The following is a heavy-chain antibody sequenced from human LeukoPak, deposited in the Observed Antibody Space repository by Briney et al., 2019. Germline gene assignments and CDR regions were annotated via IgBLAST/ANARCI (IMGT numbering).Heavy chain of an antibody. CDR3: ARVPHYSSGREYFQH. D-gene: IGHD6-19*01. CDR2: INSDGSST. Sequence: PGGSLRLSCAASGFTFSSYWMHWVRQAPGKGLVWVSRINSDGSSTSCADSVKGRFTISRDNAKNTLYLQMNSLRAEDTAVYYCARVPHYSSGREYFQHWGQGTLVTVSS. V-gene: IGHV3-74*01. CDR1: GFTFSSYW. J-gene: IGHJ1*01.